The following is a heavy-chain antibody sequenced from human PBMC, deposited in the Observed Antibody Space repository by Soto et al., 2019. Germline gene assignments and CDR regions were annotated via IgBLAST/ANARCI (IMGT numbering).Heavy chain of an antibody. J-gene: IGHJ3*02. CDR3: ARDFTIFRVVTNNDAFDI. CDR2: ISSSSSTI. D-gene: IGHD3-3*01. Sequence: GGSLRLSCAASGFTFSSYSMNWVRQAPGKGLEWVSYISSSSSTIYYADSVKGRFTISRDNAKNSLYLQMNSLRAEDTAVYNCARDFTIFRVVTNNDAFDIWGQGTMVTVSS. V-gene: IGHV3-48*01. CDR1: GFTFSSYS.